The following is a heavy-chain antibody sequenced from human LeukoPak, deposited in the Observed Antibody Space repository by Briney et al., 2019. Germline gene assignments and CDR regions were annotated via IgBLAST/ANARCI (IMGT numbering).Heavy chain of an antibody. CDR1: GGTFISYA. Sequence: SVKVSCKASGGTFISYAISWVRQAPGQGVEWMGGIIPIFGTANYAQKFQGRVKITADEYKSTDYMEMSRQRDEGTAVYYCASQRSGYCSSTSCYGDRYNWFDPWGQGTLVTVSS. D-gene: IGHD2-2*01. CDR2: IIPIFGTA. V-gene: IGHV1-69*13. J-gene: IGHJ5*02. CDR3: ASQRSGYCSSTSCYGDRYNWFDP.